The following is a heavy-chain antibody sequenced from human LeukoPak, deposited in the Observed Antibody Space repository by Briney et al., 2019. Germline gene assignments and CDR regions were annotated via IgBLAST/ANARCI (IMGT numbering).Heavy chain of an antibody. CDR1: GDSFTSYY. V-gene: IGHV1-46*01. CDR3: ARGATPVAGAGPYYYYGMDV. J-gene: IGHJ6*02. CDR2: ISPSGGST. Sequence: GASVKVSCKASGDSFTSYYMHWVRQAPGQGLEWLGLISPSGGSTSYAQKFQGRVTMTRDTSTSTLYMELSSLRSEDTAVYYCARGATPVAGAGPYYYYGMDVWGQGTTVTVSS. D-gene: IGHD6-19*01.